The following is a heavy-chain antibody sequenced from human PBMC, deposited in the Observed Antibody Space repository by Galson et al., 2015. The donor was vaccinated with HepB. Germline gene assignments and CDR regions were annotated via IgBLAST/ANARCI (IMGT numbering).Heavy chain of an antibody. D-gene: IGHD3-10*01. V-gene: IGHV3-74*01. J-gene: IGHJ3*02. CDR3: AREGGSGALDI. CDR1: GFTLSSSS. Sequence: SLRLSCAASGFTLSSSSMHWVRHAPGKGLVWVSRISSDGSITIYADSVKGRFTIPRDNAKNTLYVQMNSLRAEDTAVYYCAREGGSGALDIWGQGTMVTVSS. CDR2: ISSDGSIT.